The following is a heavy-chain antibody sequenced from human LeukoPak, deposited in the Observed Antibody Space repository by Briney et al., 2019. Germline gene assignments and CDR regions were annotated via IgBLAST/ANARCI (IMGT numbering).Heavy chain of an antibody. CDR3: ARDRGDTSFDY. Sequence: ASVKVSCKASGYTFTSYDINWVRQATGQGLEWMGWMNPNSGNTGYAQKFQGRVTITADKSTSTAYMELSSLRSEDTAVYYCARDRGDTSFDYWGQGTLVTVSS. CDR1: GYTFTSYD. J-gene: IGHJ4*02. CDR2: MNPNSGNT. V-gene: IGHV1-8*03. D-gene: IGHD5-18*01.